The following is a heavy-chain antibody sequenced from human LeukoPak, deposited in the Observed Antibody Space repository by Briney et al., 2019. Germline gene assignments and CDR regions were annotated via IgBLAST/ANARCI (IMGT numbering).Heavy chain of an antibody. CDR1: GYTLTELS. J-gene: IGHJ3*02. V-gene: IGHV1-69*05. CDR2: IIPIFGTA. D-gene: IGHD2-15*01. Sequence: SVKVSCKVSGYTLTELSMHWVRQAPGQGLEWMGGIIPIFGTANYAQKFQGRVTITTDESTSTAYMELSSLRSEDTAVYYCARDLGYCSGGSCYRDAFDIWGQGTMVTVSS. CDR3: ARDLGYCSGGSCYRDAFDI.